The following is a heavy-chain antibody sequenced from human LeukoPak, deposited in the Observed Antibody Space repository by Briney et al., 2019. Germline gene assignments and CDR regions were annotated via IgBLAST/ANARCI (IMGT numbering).Heavy chain of an antibody. CDR3: ARSGSYPDHDAFDI. D-gene: IGHD1-14*01. Sequence: SETLSLTCAVSGGSISSRNWWSWVRQPPGKGLEWIGEIYHTGSTNYKPSLKSRVTISVDKSKNQFSLKLSSVTAADTAVYYCARSGSYPDHDAFDIWGQGTMVTVSS. J-gene: IGHJ3*02. CDR1: GGSISSRNW. CDR2: IYHTGST. V-gene: IGHV4-4*02.